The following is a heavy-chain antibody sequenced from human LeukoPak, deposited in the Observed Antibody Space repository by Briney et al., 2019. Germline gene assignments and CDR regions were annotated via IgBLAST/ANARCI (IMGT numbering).Heavy chain of an antibody. CDR2: IIPIFGTA. CDR1: GGTFSSYA. Sequence: ASVKVSCKASGGTFSSYAISWVRQAPGQGLEWMGGIIPIFGTANYAQKFQGRVTITADESTSTAYMELSSLRSEDTAVYYCATHSSGSVIMGGFLDYWGQGTLVTVSS. V-gene: IGHV1-69*13. J-gene: IGHJ4*02. CDR3: ATHSSGSVIMGGFLDY. D-gene: IGHD3-22*01.